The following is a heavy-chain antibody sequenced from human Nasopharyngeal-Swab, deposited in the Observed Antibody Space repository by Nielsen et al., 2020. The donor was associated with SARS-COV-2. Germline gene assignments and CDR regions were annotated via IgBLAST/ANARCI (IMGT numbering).Heavy chain of an antibody. CDR1: GYRFSTYW. D-gene: IGHD3-10*01. J-gene: IGHJ6*02. CDR2: IYPGDSDT. Sequence: GQSLTISCKGSGYRFSTYWINWVRQMPGKGLEWMGIIYPGDSDTRYSPSFQGQVSISVDKSITTAYLQWNSLKASDTATYFCAIDYGSGTYGLDVWGQGARVTVSS. V-gene: IGHV5-51*01. CDR3: AIDYGSGTYGLDV.